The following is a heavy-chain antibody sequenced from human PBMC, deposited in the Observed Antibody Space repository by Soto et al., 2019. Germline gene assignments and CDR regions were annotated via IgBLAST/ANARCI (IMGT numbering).Heavy chain of an antibody. Sequence: GGSLRLSCEASGFTFNTYSMHWVRQPPGKGLEWLAAIWYDGTQKYYADSLKGRFIISRDNSQKTLYLEMNSLRAEDTAVYYCARAGGTTVTGLWHFDSWGQGTLVTVSS. D-gene: IGHD4-17*01. J-gene: IGHJ4*02. CDR1: GFTFNTYS. V-gene: IGHV3-33*01. CDR2: IWYDGTQK. CDR3: ARAGGTTVTGLWHFDS.